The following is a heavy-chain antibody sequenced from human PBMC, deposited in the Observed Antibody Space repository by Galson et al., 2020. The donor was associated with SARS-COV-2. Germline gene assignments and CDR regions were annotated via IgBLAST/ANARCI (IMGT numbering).Heavy chain of an antibody. V-gene: IGHV4-39*01. Sequence: SETLSLTCTVSGGSISSSSYYWGWIRQPPGKGLEWIGSIYYSGSTYYNPSLKSRVTISVDTSKNQFSLKLSSVTAADTAVYYCARWESSSSRSGRTSWFDPWGQGTLVTVSS. CDR2: IYYSGST. J-gene: IGHJ5*02. CDR1: GGSISSSSYY. D-gene: IGHD6-13*01. CDR3: ARWESSSSRSGRTSWFDP.